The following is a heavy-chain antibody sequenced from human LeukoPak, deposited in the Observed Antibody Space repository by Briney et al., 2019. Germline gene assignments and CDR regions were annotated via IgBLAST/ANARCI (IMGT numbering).Heavy chain of an antibody. J-gene: IGHJ3*02. D-gene: IGHD6-19*01. V-gene: IGHV4-61*02. CDR3: ARDSASGWFYEAFDI. CDR1: GGSVSSGTYY. Sequence: SQTLSLTCTVSGGSVSSGTYYWSWIRQPAGKGLEWIGRIYTSGSTNYNPSLKSRITISIDTSKNQFSLKLSSVTAADTAVYYCARDSASGWFYEAFDIWGQGTIVIVSS. CDR2: IYTSGST.